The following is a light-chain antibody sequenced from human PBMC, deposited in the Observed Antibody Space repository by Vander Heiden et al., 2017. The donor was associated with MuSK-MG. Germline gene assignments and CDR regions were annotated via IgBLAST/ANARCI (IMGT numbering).Light chain of an antibody. V-gene: IGLV2-14*03. CDR2: DVS. CDR3: SSYTSSSTLGV. CDR1: SSDVGGYNC. Sequence: QSALTQPASVSGSPGPSLTIPCPGTSSDVGGYNCVSWYQQHTGKAPKLMIYDVSNRPSGVSNRFSGSKSGNTASLTISGLQAEDEADYYCSSYTSSSTLGVFGGGTKLTVL. J-gene: IGLJ2*01.